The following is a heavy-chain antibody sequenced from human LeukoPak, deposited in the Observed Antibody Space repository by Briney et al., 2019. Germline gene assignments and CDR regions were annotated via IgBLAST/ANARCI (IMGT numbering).Heavy chain of an antibody. V-gene: IGHV3-21*01. D-gene: IGHD2-2*01. Sequence: PGGSLRLSCIASGFTLSAYTMNWVRQAPGKGLEWVSTLTRGGDNDIHYADSVKGRFTIFRDNSKNTLYLQMNSLRAEDTAVYYCARDRGNAAAPFDYWGQGTLVTVSS. J-gene: IGHJ4*02. CDR3: ARDRGNAAAPFDY. CDR2: LTRGGDNDI. CDR1: GFTLSAYT.